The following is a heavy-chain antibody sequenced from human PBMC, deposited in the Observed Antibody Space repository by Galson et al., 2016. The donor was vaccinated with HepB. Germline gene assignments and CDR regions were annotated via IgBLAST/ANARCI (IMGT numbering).Heavy chain of an antibody. CDR2: IYYSGRT. CDR3: ARDDSGGWYGFHYGIDV. D-gene: IGHD6-19*01. CDR1: GASISGYY. J-gene: IGHJ6*02. Sequence: ETLSLTCTVSGASISGYYLSWLRQPPGKGLAWIGYIYYSGRTNYNPSLQSRVTISVDTSKNQFSLKLSSVTAADTAVYYCARDDSGGWYGFHYGIDVWGQGTTVTVSS. V-gene: IGHV4-59*01.